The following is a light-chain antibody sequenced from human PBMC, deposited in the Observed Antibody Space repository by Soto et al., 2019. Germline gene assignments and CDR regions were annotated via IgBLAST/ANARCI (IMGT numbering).Light chain of an antibody. V-gene: IGKV4-1*01. Sequence: DIVMTQSPESLAVSLGEMATINCKSSQTVLYSANNKNYLSWYQQKPGQPPKLLISWASTRESGVPDRFSGSGSGTDFTLTISGLQAEDVAGYYCQQYYDNPLTFGGGTKVEI. CDR2: WAS. CDR3: QQYYDNPLT. J-gene: IGKJ4*01. CDR1: QTVLYSANNKNY.